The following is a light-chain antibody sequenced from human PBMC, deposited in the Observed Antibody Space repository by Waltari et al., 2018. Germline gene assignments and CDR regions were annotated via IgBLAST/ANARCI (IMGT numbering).Light chain of an antibody. CDR3: AAWDDTLNGVL. CDR2: SNN. CDR1: GSNIGART. V-gene: IGLV1-44*01. J-gene: IGLJ2*01. Sequence: QSVLTQSPSTSGTPGQTVTIFCSGSGSNIGARTVNWYQQLPGTAPKLLIYSNNQRPSGVPDRFSGSKSGSSAYLAISRLQSEDEADYYCAAWDDTLNGVLFGGGTKLTVL.